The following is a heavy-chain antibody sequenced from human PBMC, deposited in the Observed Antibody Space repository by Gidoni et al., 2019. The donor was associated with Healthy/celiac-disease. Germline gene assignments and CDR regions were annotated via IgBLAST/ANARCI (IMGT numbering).Heavy chain of an antibody. CDR3: ARDRIAAAGPPYYGMDV. J-gene: IGHJ6*02. CDR1: GFTFSSYS. D-gene: IGHD6-13*01. CDR2: ISSSSSYI. Sequence: EVQLVESGGGLVKPGGSLRLSCAASGFTFSSYSMNWVRQAPGKGLEWVSSISSSSSYIYYADSVKGRFTISRDNAKNSLYLQMNSLRAEDTAVYYCARDRIAAAGPPYYGMDVWGQGTTVTVSS. V-gene: IGHV3-21*01.